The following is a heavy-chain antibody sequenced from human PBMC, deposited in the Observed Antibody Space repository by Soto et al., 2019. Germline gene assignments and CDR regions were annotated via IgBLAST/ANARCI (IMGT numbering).Heavy chain of an antibody. CDR2: IYYIGST. J-gene: IGHJ4*02. CDR1: GGSISSGGYY. CDR3: ARASVTTRGIDRYLYYFDY. D-gene: IGHD4-4*01. V-gene: IGHV4-31*03. Sequence: SETLSLTCTVSGGSISSGGYYWSWIRQHPGTGLEWIGYIYYIGSTYYNPSLKSRVSISVDTSKNQFSLKLSSVTAADTAVYYCARASVTTRGIDRYLYYFDYWGQGTLVTVSS.